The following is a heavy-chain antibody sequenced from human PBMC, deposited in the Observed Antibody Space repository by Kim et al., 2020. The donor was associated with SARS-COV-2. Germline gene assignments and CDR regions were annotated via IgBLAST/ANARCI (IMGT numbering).Heavy chain of an antibody. CDR2: ISAYNGNT. CDR1: GYTFTSYG. D-gene: IGHD1-26*01. CDR3: ASGYSGSYGGYYYYYGMDV. J-gene: IGHJ6*02. Sequence: ASVKVSCKASGYTFTSYGISWVRQAPGQGLEWMGWISAYNGNTNYAQKLQGRVTMTTDTSTSTAYMELRSLRSDDTAVYYCASGYSGSYGGYYYYYGMDVWGQGTTVTVSS. V-gene: IGHV1-18*04.